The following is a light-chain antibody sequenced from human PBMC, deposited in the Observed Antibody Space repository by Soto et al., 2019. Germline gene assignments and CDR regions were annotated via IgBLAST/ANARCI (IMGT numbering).Light chain of an antibody. V-gene: IGLV2-14*01. CDR1: RSDVGGYNF. J-gene: IGLJ2*01. Sequence: QSVLTQPASVSGSPGQSITISCAGTRSDVGGYNFVSWYQQYPGKAPKLMIYDVNNRPSGVSHRFSGSKSGNTASLTISGLQAEDEADYYCSSYTTSRTVVFGGGTKLTVL. CDR2: DVN. CDR3: SSYTTSRTVV.